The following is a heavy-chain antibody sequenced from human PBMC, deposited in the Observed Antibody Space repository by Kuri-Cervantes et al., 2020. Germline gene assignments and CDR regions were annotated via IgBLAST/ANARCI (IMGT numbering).Heavy chain of an antibody. J-gene: IGHJ2*01. CDR2: IYHSGST. CDR3: ARGTRRSWYFDL. V-gene: IGHV4-4*02. Sequence: SCAVSGGSISSSNWWSWVRQPPGKGLEWIGEIYHSGSTNYNPSLKSRVTISVDKSKNQFSLKLSSVTAADTAVYYCARGTRRSWYFDLWGRGTLVTVSS. D-gene: IGHD2-2*01. CDR1: GGSISSSNW.